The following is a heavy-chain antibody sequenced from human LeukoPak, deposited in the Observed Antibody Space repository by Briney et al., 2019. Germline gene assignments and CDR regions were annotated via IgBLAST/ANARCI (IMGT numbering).Heavy chain of an antibody. CDR3: AIRKSGNAIDY. V-gene: IGHV3-66*01. CDR1: GFTVSSNY. D-gene: IGHD5-12*01. Sequence: GGSLRLSCAASGFTVSSNYMSWVRQAPGKGLEWVSVIYSGGSTYYADSVKGRFSISRDKSKNTLYLQMNSLRAEDTAVYYCAIRKSGNAIDYWGQGTLVTVSS. CDR2: IYSGGST. J-gene: IGHJ4*02.